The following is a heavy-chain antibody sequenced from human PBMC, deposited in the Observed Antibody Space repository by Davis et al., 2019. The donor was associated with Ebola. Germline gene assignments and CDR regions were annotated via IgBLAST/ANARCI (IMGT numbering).Heavy chain of an antibody. V-gene: IGHV4-34*10. CDR3: VTYGADRLFNN. Sequence: PSETLSLTCSVYGVSFSDSYYSWIRLPPGKGLEWIGEINHSGGTNYNPSLESRLTMSVDTSKNHFSLKLSSVTAADTAVYYCVTYGADRLFNNWGQGTLVTVSS. D-gene: IGHD4/OR15-4a*01. J-gene: IGHJ4*02. CDR1: GVSFSDSY. CDR2: INHSGGT.